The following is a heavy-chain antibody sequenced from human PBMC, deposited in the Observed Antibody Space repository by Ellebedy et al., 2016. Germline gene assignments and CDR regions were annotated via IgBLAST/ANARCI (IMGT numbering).Heavy chain of an antibody. D-gene: IGHD4-17*01. CDR3: RQGHYADL. J-gene: IGHJ4*02. CDR1: GFNFNTFF. Sequence: GESLKISCTASGFNFNTFFMSWVRQAPGKGLEWVSTISAGSDTTRLADSVKGRFTISRDSSKNSVYLRMNNLRVEDTAVYYCRQGHYADLWGQGTLVTVSS. CDR2: ISAGSDTT. V-gene: IGHV3-23*01.